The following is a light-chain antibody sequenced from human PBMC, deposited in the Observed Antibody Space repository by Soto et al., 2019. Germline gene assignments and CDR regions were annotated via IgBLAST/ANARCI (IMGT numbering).Light chain of an antibody. CDR3: QQYNSYPWT. Sequence: DIQMTQSPSTLSASVGDRVTITCRASQSISSRLAWYQQKPGKAPKLLIYKASSLESEVPSRFSGSGSGTELTLTISSLQPDDFATYYCQQYNSYPWTFGQGTKVEIK. CDR2: KAS. CDR1: QSISSR. J-gene: IGKJ1*01. V-gene: IGKV1-5*03.